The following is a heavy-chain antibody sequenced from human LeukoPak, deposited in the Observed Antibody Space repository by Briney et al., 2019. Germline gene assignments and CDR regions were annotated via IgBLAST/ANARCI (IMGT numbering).Heavy chain of an antibody. CDR3: ARDHILYSSSWSNFDY. J-gene: IGHJ4*02. D-gene: IGHD6-13*01. CDR2: ISSSGSTI. CDR1: GFTFSSYE. V-gene: IGHV3-48*03. Sequence: GGSLRLSCAASGFTFSSYEMNWVRQAPGKGLEWVSYISSSGSTIYYADSVKGRFTISRDNAKNSLYLQMNSLRAEDTAMYYCARDHILYSSSWSNFDYWGQGTLVTVSS.